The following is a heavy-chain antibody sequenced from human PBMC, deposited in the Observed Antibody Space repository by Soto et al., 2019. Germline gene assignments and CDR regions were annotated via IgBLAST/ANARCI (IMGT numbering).Heavy chain of an antibody. D-gene: IGHD3-3*01. CDR2: IYYSGST. V-gene: IGHV4-59*01. J-gene: IGHJ3*02. CDR1: GGSISSYY. CDR3: ARCGDDFWSGYYSNTWAFDI. Sequence: SETLSLTCTVSGGSISSYYWSWIRQPPGKGLEWIGYIYYSGSTNYNPSLKSRVTISVDTSKNQFSLKLSSVTAADTAVYYCARCGDDFWSGYYSNTWAFDIWGQGTMVTVSS.